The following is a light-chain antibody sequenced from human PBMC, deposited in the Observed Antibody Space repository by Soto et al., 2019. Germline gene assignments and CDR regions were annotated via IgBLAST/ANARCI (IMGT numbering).Light chain of an antibody. CDR2: DAS. J-gene: IGKJ1*01. CDR3: QQYVFYRGT. Sequence: DIQMTQSPSALSASVGDRVTITCRASQSISGWLAWFQQKPGKAPKLLIYDASSLESGVPSRFSGSVSGTEFTLTITSLQPDDFATYYCQQYVFYRGTFGQGTKVEIK. V-gene: IGKV1-5*01. CDR1: QSISGW.